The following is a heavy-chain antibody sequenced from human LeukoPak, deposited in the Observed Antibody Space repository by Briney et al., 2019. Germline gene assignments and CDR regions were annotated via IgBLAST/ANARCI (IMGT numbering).Heavy chain of an antibody. CDR3: TRVGYIDEGIDY. Sequence: GGSLRLSCAASGFTFSSYSMNWVRQAPEKGLEWVSFISSSGDSIYYADSVKGRFTVSRDNAKNSLYLQMDILRAEDTAMYYCTRVGYIDEGIDYWGQGTLVTVSS. CDR2: ISSSGDSI. J-gene: IGHJ4*02. CDR1: GFTFSSYS. D-gene: IGHD5-24*01. V-gene: IGHV3-21*06.